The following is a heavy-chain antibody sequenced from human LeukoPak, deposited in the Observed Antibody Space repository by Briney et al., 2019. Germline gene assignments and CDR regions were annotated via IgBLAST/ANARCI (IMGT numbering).Heavy chain of an antibody. CDR1: GYTFTSYG. CDR3: ARVQAAAGKSYYYYYMDV. J-gene: IGHJ6*03. V-gene: IGHV1-18*01. D-gene: IGHD6-13*01. Sequence: ASEKVSCKASGYTFTSYGISWVRQAPGHGLEWMGWFSTYNGNTNYAQKLQGRVTMTTDTYTSTAYMELRSLRSDDTAVYYCARVQAAAGKSYYYYYMDVWGKGTTVTVSS. CDR2: FSTYNGNT.